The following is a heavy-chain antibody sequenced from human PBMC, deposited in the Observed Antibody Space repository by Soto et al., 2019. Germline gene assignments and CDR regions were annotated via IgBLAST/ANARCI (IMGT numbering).Heavy chain of an antibody. Sequence: QVQLVESGGGVVQPGRSLRLSCAASGFTFRSYGMHWVRQAPGKGLEWAAVIWYDGSNKYYADSVKGRFTISRDNSKNTLYLQMSSLRAEDTAVYYCARDQGTVTTFYYYYGMDVWGQGTTVTVSS. CDR3: ARDQGTVTTFYYYYGMDV. CDR2: IWYDGSNK. D-gene: IGHD4-4*01. V-gene: IGHV3-33*01. CDR1: GFTFRSYG. J-gene: IGHJ6*02.